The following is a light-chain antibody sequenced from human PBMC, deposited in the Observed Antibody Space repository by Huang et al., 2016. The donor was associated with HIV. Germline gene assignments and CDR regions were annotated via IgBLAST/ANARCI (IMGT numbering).Light chain of an antibody. Sequence: LSPGERATLSCRASQSVSSSYLAWYRQRPGQAPRLVIYGTSNRATGIPDRFSDSGSGTDFTLTISRLEPEDFAVYYCQQYGSSYTFGQGTKLEIK. CDR1: QSVSSSY. CDR2: GTS. V-gene: IGKV3-20*01. J-gene: IGKJ2*01. CDR3: QQYGSSYT.